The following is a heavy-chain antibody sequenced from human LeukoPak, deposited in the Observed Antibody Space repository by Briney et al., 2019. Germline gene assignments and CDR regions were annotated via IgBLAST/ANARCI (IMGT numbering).Heavy chain of an antibody. Sequence: SDTLSLTCTVSGGSIGSCYWSWIRQPAGKGLEWIGRSYTTGSTNYNPSLKSRVTMSLDTSKNQLSLNLSSVTAADTAVYYCARSGGSGFQLDSWGQGTLVTVSS. CDR3: ARSGGSGFQLDS. CDR2: SYTTGST. V-gene: IGHV4-4*07. CDR1: GGSIGSCY. D-gene: IGHD1-26*01. J-gene: IGHJ4*02.